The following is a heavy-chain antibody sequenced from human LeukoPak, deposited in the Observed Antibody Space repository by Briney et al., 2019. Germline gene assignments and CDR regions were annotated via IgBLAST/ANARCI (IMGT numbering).Heavy chain of an antibody. Sequence: PGGSLRLSCTASGFTFSNYGMHWLRQAPGKGLEWVAVISYDGSNEYYADSVKGRFTISRDNYKNTLFLQMNSLRPEDTAVYHCAKVALFSGYYPPFDYWGQGTLVTVSS. CDR2: ISYDGSNE. V-gene: IGHV3-30*18. CDR3: AKVALFSGYYPPFDY. CDR1: GFTFSNYG. J-gene: IGHJ4*02. D-gene: IGHD3-22*01.